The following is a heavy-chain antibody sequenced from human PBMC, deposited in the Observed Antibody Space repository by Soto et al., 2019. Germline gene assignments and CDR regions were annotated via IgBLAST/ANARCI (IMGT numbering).Heavy chain of an antibody. CDR1: GGSISSGGYY. J-gene: IGHJ5*02. CDR3: ARSVFP. Sequence: SETLSLTCTVSGGSISSGGYYWNWIRQHPGKGLEWIGYIYYIGSTYYNPSLKSRVAISLDTSKNQFSLKLGSVTAADTAVYYCARSVFPWGQGTLVTVSS. CDR2: IYYIGST. V-gene: IGHV4-31*03.